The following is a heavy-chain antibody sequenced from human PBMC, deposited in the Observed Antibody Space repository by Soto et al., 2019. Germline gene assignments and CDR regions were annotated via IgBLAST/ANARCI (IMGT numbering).Heavy chain of an antibody. Sequence: SETLSLTCTVSGGSISSYYWSWIRQPPGKGLEWIGYIYYSGSTNYNPSLKSRVTISVDTSKNQFSLKLSSVTAAYTAVYYCARAPLVVPAATHPYYDYYGMDVWGQGTTVTVSS. CDR2: IYYSGST. CDR1: GGSISSYY. CDR3: ARAPLVVPAATHPYYDYYGMDV. V-gene: IGHV4-59*01. D-gene: IGHD2-2*01. J-gene: IGHJ6*02.